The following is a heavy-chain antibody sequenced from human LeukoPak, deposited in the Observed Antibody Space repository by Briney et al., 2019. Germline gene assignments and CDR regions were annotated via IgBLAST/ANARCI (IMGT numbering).Heavy chain of an antibody. CDR2: IYYSGST. CDR1: GGSISSSGYY. Sequence: SETLSLTCTVSGGSISSSGYYWGWIRQPPGKGLEWIGVIYYSGSTYYNPSLKSRVTISLDTSKNQFSLKLTSVTAADTAVYYCARDPYYYDSSGYFRFDYWGQGTLVTVSS. D-gene: IGHD3-22*01. CDR3: ARDPYYYDSSGYFRFDY. J-gene: IGHJ4*02. V-gene: IGHV4-39*07.